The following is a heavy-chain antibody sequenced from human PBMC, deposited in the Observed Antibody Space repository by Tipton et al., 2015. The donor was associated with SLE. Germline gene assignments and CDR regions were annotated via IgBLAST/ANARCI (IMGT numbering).Heavy chain of an antibody. CDR3: ARDVILHQLDY. CDR2: ISYDGSNK. Sequence: SLRLSCTASGFTFSTYAMHWVRQAPGKGLEWVALISYDGSNKYYADSVKGRSTISRDNSKNTLYLQMNSLRAEDTAVYYCARDVILHQLDYWGQGTLVTVSS. J-gene: IGHJ4*02. D-gene: IGHD2/OR15-2a*01. V-gene: IGHV3-30*04. CDR1: GFTFSTYA.